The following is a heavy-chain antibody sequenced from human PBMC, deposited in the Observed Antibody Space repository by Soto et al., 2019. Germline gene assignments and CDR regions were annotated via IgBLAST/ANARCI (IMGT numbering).Heavy chain of an antibody. D-gene: IGHD4-4*01. CDR1: GGSISSYY. CDR2: IYYSGST. V-gene: IGHV4-59*08. J-gene: IGHJ4*02. Sequence: LPETLSLTCTVSGGSISSYYWSWIRQPPGKGLEWIGYIYYSGSTNYNPSLKSRVTISVDTSKNQFSLKLSSVTAADTAVYYCAALPLTKYYFDYWGQGTLVTVSS. CDR3: AALPLTKYYFDY.